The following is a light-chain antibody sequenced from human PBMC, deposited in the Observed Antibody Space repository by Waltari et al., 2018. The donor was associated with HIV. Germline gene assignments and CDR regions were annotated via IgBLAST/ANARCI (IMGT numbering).Light chain of an antibody. V-gene: IGKV3-20*01. CDR1: QSVNANF. Sequence: VLTQSPRTLSLSPGERATLSCRASQSVNANFFAWYQQRPGQAPRLLIYGASTRAPGIPDRFSGSGSGTDFTLTISRLEPEDFAVYYCHQYGNSPSTFGQGTTLDIK. J-gene: IGKJ2*01. CDR3: HQYGNSPST. CDR2: GAS.